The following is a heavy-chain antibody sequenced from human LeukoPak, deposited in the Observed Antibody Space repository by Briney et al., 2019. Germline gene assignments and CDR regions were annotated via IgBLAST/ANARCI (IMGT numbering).Heavy chain of an antibody. CDR3: AKCLKWEVKAGYFDY. J-gene: IGHJ4*02. Sequence: GGSLRLSCAGSGFTFSSYAMSWVRQAPGKGLEWVSAISGSGGATYYADSVKGRFTTSRDNSKNMLYLQMNGLRAEDTAVYYCAKCLKWEVKAGYFDYWGQGTLVTVSS. CDR2: ISGSGGAT. CDR1: GFTFSSYA. D-gene: IGHD1-26*01. V-gene: IGHV3-23*01.